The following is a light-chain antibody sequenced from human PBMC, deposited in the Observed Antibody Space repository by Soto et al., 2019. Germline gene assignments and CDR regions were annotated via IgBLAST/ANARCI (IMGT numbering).Light chain of an antibody. J-gene: IGKJ5*01. CDR3: MQGTYWPT. Sequence: DVVLTQSPLSLPVTLGQAASLSCRSSQSLVKSDGNTYLTWLQQRQGQSPRRLIYTVSNRDSGVPDRFSGSGSGTDFTLKCSRVESEDVGIHYWMQGTYWPTFGQGTRLEIK. CDR2: TVS. CDR1: QSLVKSDGNTY. V-gene: IGKV2-30*01.